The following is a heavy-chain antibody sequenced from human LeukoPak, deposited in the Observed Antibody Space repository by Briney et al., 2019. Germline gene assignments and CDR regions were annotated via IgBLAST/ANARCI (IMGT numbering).Heavy chain of an antibody. J-gene: IGHJ4*02. CDR3: ATARNSGKYFDY. V-gene: IGHV3-33*01. D-gene: IGHD1-26*01. CDR2: IYYDGSNQ. CDR1: GLRFTNYG. Sequence: GGSLRLSCVVSGLRFTNYGMDWVRQAPGKGLEWVAVIYYDGSNQYYAASVKGRFTVSRDNAKNRLYLQMDSVRAEDTAVYYCATARNSGKYFDYWGRGTLVTVSS.